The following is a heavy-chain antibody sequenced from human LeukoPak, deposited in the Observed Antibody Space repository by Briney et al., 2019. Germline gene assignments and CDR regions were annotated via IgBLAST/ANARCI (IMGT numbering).Heavy chain of an antibody. CDR1: GYTFTSYA. J-gene: IGHJ4*02. Sequence: ASVKVSCKASGYTFTSYAMNWVRQAPGQGLEWMGWINTNTGNPTYAQGFTGRFVFSLDTSVSTAYLQISSLKAEDTAVYYCARGLWKGWELLGYFDYWGQGTLVTVSS. CDR3: ARGLWKGWELLGYFDY. CDR2: INTNTGNP. V-gene: IGHV7-4-1*02. D-gene: IGHD1-26*01.